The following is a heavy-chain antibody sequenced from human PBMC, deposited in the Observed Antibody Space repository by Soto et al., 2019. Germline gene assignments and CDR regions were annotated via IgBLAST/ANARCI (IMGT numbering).Heavy chain of an antibody. D-gene: IGHD5-18*01. CDR1: GFTFSSYA. V-gene: IGHV3-23*01. CDR2: ISGSGGST. CDR3: AKIRYSYGSLDY. J-gene: IGHJ4*02. Sequence: GGSLRLSCAASGFTFSSYAMSWVRQAPGKGLEWVSAISGSGGSTYYADSVKGRFTISRDNSKNTLYLQMNSLRSVYMAVYYCAKIRYSYGSLDYWGQGTLVTVSS.